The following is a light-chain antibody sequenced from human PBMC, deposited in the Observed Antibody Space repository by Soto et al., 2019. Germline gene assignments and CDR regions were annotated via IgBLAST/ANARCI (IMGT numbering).Light chain of an antibody. Sequence: QSVLTQPASVSGSPGQSIAISCTGTSSDVGAYNYVSWYQQYPGKAPKLVIFDVSYRPSGVSTRFSGSKSGNTASLTISGHQAEDEADYYCKSFTTSDTYVFGTGTKVTVL. CDR2: DVS. CDR1: SSDVGAYNY. J-gene: IGLJ1*01. CDR3: KSFTTSDTYV. V-gene: IGLV2-14*01.